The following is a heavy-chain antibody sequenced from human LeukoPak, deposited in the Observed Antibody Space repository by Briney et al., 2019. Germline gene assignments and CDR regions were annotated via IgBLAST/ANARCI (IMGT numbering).Heavy chain of an antibody. Sequence: SGPTLVKPTQTLTLTCTFSGFGLTTSGVGVGWVRQPPGKALEWLALIYWNNDNRYNPSLKTRLTITKDTSKNQVVLIMANMDPVDTATYYCAHYGDYRFLYYFDYWGQGTPVTVSS. V-gene: IGHV2-5*01. CDR2: IYWNNDN. CDR1: GFGLTTSGVG. CDR3: AHYGDYRFLYYFDY. J-gene: IGHJ4*02. D-gene: IGHD4-17*01.